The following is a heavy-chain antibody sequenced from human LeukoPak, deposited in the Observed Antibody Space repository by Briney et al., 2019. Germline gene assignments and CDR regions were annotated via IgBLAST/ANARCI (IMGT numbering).Heavy chain of an antibody. CDR3: TRDEGYYYDSSGLTFDY. J-gene: IGHJ4*02. CDR1: GFTFGDYA. V-gene: IGHV3-49*03. CDR2: IRSKAYGGTT. D-gene: IGHD3-22*01. Sequence: GGSLRLSCTASGFTFGDYAMSWFRQAPGKGLEWVGFIRSKAYGGTTEYAASVKGRFTISRDDSKSIAYLQMNSLKTEDTAVYYCTRDEGYYYDSSGLTFDYWGQGTLVTVSS.